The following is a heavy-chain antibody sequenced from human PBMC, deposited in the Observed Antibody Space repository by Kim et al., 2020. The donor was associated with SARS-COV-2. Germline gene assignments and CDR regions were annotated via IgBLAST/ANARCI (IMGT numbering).Heavy chain of an antibody. CDR3: AVDNSGYDFDAFDI. D-gene: IGHD5-12*01. CDR2: IYYSGST. CDR1: GGSISSSSYY. Sequence: SETLSLTCTVSGGSISSSSYYWGWIRQPPGKGLEWIGSIYYSGSTYYNPSLKSRVTISVDTSKNQFSLKLSSVTAADTAVYYCAVDNSGYDFDAFDIWGQGTMVTVSS. V-gene: IGHV4-39*01. J-gene: IGHJ3*02.